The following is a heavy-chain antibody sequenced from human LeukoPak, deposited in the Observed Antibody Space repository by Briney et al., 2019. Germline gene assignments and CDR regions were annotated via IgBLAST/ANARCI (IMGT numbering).Heavy chain of an antibody. CDR2: IYYSGST. V-gene: IGHV4-39*01. J-gene: IGHJ4*02. CDR3: ARPSYYGSGIPDY. D-gene: IGHD3-10*01. Sequence: WVRQVPGKGLEWIGSIYYSGSTYYNPSLKSRVTISVDTSKNQFSLKLSSVTAADTAVYYCARPSYYGSGIPDYWGQGTLVTVSS.